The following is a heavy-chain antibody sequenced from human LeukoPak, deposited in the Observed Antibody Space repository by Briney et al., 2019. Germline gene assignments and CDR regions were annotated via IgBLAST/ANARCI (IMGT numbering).Heavy chain of an antibody. V-gene: IGHV4-39*01. CDR1: GGSISSSSYY. D-gene: IGHD4-17*01. Sequence: PSETLSLTCTVSGGSISSSSYYWGWIRQPPGKGLEWIGSIYYSGSTYYNPSLKSRVTISVDTSKNQFSLKLSSVTAADTAVYYCASQPRWDYGDVFDYWGQGMLVTVSS. J-gene: IGHJ4*02. CDR3: ASQPRWDYGDVFDY. CDR2: IYYSGST.